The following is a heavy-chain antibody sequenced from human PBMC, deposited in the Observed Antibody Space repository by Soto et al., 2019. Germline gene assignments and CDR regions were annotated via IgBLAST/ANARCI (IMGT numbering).Heavy chain of an antibody. D-gene: IGHD6-19*01. Sequence: HPGGSLRLSCAASGFTFSSYAMHWVRQAPGKGLEWVAVISYDGSNKYYADSVKGRFTISRDNSKNTLYLQMNSLRAEDTAVYYCARTPPPAYSSGWYVPPPNHYYYYYGKDVWGQGTTVTVSS. CDR3: ARTPPPAYSSGWYVPPPNHYYYYYGKDV. J-gene: IGHJ6*02. V-gene: IGHV3-30-3*01. CDR1: GFTFSSYA. CDR2: ISYDGSNK.